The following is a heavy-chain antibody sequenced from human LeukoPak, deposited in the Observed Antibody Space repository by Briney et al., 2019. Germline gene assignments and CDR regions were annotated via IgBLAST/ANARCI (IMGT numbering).Heavy chain of an antibody. D-gene: IGHD1-26*01. J-gene: IGHJ4*02. CDR3: ARRELAGSTAYFDY. CDR1: GYTFTSYY. V-gene: IGHV1-46*01. CDR2: INPSGGST. Sequence: ASVKVSCKASGYTFTSYYIHWVRQAPGQGLEWMGIINPSGGSTNYAQDFQGRVTMTRDTSTSTVYMELSSLRSEDTAVYDCARRELAGSTAYFDYWGQGTLVTVSS.